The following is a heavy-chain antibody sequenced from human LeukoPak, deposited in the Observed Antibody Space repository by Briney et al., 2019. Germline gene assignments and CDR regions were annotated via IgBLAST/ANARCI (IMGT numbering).Heavy chain of an antibody. CDR1: GGTFSSYA. J-gene: IGHJ3*02. CDR2: IIPIFGTA. Sequence: ASVKVSCKASGGTFSSYAISWVRQAPGQGLEWMGGIIPIFGTANYAQKFQGRVTITTDESTSTAYMELSSLRSEDTAVYYCARPESTGTPLDIWGQGTMVTVSS. D-gene: IGHD1-1*01. CDR3: ARPESTGTPLDI. V-gene: IGHV1-69*05.